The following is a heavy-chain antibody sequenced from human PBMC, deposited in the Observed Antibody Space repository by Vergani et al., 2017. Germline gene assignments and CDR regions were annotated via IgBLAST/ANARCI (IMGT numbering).Heavy chain of an antibody. D-gene: IGHD1-26*01. Sequence: QVQLVESGGGVVQPGRSLRLSCAASGFTFSSYGMHWVRQAPGKGLEWVAVISYDGSNKYYADSAKGRFTISRDNSKNTLYLQMNSLRAEDTAVYYCAKDLVGATPRWYFDLWGRGTLVTVSS. CDR1: GFTFSSYG. CDR2: ISYDGSNK. CDR3: AKDLVGATPRWYFDL. V-gene: IGHV3-30*18. J-gene: IGHJ2*01.